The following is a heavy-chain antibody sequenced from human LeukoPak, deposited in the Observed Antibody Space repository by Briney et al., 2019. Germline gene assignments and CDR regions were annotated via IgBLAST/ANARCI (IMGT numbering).Heavy chain of an antibody. Sequence: RGSLRLSCAASGFTFSSYSMNWVRQAPGKGLEWVSSISSSSSYIYYADSVKGRFTISRDNAKNSLYLQMNSLRAEDTAVYYCALTYYYDSSGYYRGADDAFDIWGQGTMVTVSS. J-gene: IGHJ3*02. CDR1: GFTFSSYS. CDR3: ALTYYYDSSGYYRGADDAFDI. D-gene: IGHD3-22*01. V-gene: IGHV3-21*01. CDR2: ISSSSSYI.